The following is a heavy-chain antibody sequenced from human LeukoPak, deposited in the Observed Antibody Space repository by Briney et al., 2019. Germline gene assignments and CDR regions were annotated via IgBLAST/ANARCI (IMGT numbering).Heavy chain of an antibody. CDR1: GGSIRSSSYY. D-gene: IGHD1-26*01. J-gene: IGHJ4*02. Sequence: SETLSLTCSVSGGSIRSSSYYWGWVRQPPGKGMEWIGTIHYTGSTYYTPSLKSRVTVSVDTSNNQFSLKVSSVTAADTAVYYCARHPSGSSFDYWGQGTLVAVSS. CDR2: IHYTGST. V-gene: IGHV4-39*01. CDR3: ARHPSGSSFDY.